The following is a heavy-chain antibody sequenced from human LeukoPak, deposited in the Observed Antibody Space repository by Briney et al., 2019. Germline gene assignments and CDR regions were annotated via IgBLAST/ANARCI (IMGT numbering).Heavy chain of an antibody. J-gene: IGHJ4*02. Sequence: ASVKVSCKASGYTFTSYDINWVRQATGQGREWMGWMNPNSGNTDYEQKFQGRVTITRNTSISTAYMELSSLRSEDTAVYYCARGEGGIAVHWGQGTLVTVSS. D-gene: IGHD6-19*01. CDR2: MNPNSGNT. CDR3: ARGEGGIAVH. CDR1: GYTFTSYD. V-gene: IGHV1-8*03.